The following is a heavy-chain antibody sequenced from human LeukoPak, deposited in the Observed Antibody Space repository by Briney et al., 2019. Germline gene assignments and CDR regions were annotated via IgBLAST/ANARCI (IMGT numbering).Heavy chain of an antibody. CDR3: ASITVTSDAFDI. CDR1: GFTFSSYA. J-gene: IGHJ3*02. V-gene: IGHV3-30-3*01. D-gene: IGHD4-17*01. CDR2: ISYDGSNK. Sequence: GGSLRLSCAASGFTFSSYAMHWVRQAPGKGLAWVAVISYDGSNKYYEDSVKGRFTISRDNSKNTLYLQMNSLRAEDTAVYYCASITVTSDAFDIWGQGTMVTVSS.